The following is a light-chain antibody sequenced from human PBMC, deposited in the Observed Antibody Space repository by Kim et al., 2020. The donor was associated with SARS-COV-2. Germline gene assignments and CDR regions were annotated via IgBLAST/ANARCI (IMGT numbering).Light chain of an antibody. CDR2: KDS. CDR1: ALPKQY. V-gene: IGLV3-25*03. J-gene: IGLJ2*01. Sequence: VSPGQKARITCSGDALPKQYAYWYQQKPGQAPVLVIYKDSERPSGIPERFSGSSSGTTVTLTISGVHAEDEADYYCQSADSSGTVVFGGGTQLTVL. CDR3: QSADSSGTVV.